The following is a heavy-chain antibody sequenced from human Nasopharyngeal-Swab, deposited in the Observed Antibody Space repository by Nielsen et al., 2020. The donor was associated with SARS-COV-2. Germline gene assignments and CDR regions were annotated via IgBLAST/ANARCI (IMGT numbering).Heavy chain of an antibody. CDR1: GGTFSSYA. Sequence: SVKVSCKASGGTFSSYAISWVRQAPGQGLEWMGGIIPIFGTANYAQKFQGRVTITADDSTSTAYMELSSLRSEDTAVYYCARGVENSSWGLFDYWGQGTLVTVSS. D-gene: IGHD6-13*01. V-gene: IGHV1-69*13. CDR2: IIPIFGTA. CDR3: ARGVENSSWGLFDY. J-gene: IGHJ4*02.